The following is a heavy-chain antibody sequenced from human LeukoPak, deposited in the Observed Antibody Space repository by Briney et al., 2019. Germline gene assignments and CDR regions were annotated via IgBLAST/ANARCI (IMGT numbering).Heavy chain of an antibody. CDR2: IYYTGSA. V-gene: IGHV4-39*01. Sequence: SETLSLTCTVSGGSISSTDYYLGWIRQPPGKGLEWIGSIYYTGSAYYNPSLKSRVTISVDTSKNQFSLRLNSVTAADTAVYYCARHPVSSKTLDYWGQGTLVTVSS. J-gene: IGHJ4*02. CDR3: ARHPVSSKTLDY. D-gene: IGHD6-6*01. CDR1: GGSISSTDYY.